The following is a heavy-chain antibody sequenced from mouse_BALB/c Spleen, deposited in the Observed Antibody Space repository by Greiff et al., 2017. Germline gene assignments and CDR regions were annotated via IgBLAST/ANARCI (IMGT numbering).Heavy chain of an antibody. CDR2: ISSGGSYT. D-gene: IGHD1-1*01. J-gene: IGHJ3*01. CDR3: ARDGSRSWFAY. Sequence: EVHLVESGGGLVKPGGSLKLSCAASGFTFSSYGMSWVRQTPDKRLEWVATISSGGSYTYYPDSVKGRFTISRDNAKNTLYLQMSSLKSEDTAMYYCARDGSRSWFAYWGQGTLVTVSA. CDR1: GFTFSSYG. V-gene: IGHV5-6*01.